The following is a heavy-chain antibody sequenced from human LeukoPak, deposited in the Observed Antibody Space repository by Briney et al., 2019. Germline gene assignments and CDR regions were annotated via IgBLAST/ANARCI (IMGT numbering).Heavy chain of an antibody. CDR2: IRYDGSNK. CDR1: GFTFSPYG. J-gene: IGHJ4*02. V-gene: IGHV3-30*02. D-gene: IGHD3-9*01. Sequence: GGSRRLSCAVSGFTFSPYGMHWFRQAPGKGLEWVAFIRYDGSNKYYADSVKGRFTISRDNSKNTLYLQMNSLRAEDTAVYYCAKLVLRYFDWLMDYWGQGTLVTVSS. CDR3: AKLVLRYFDWLMDY.